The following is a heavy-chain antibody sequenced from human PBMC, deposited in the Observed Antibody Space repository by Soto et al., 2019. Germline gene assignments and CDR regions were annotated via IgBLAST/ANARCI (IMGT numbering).Heavy chain of an antibody. CDR2: IAPGNGNT. Sequence: ASVKVSCKASGYTFTDSAIHWVRQAPGQSLELLGWIAPGNGNTKYSQKFQGRVTITRDTSATTAYMELSSLRSEDTAVYYCARESEDLTSNFDYWGQGTLVTVSS. CDR1: GYTFTDSA. CDR3: ARESEDLTSNFDY. V-gene: IGHV1-3*01. J-gene: IGHJ4*02.